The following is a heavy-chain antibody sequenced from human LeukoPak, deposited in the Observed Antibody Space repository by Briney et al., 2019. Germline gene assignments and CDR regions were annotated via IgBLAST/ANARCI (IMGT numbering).Heavy chain of an antibody. Sequence: GGSLRLSCSASGFTFNNYAMTWVRQAPGKGLEWVSTISGSGDSTYYADSVKGRFTISRDNSKNTAFLQMYSLRAEDTALYYCVKGGLRSGYSFEDWGQGTLVSVSS. CDR1: GFTFNNYA. V-gene: IGHV3-23*01. D-gene: IGHD3-9*01. CDR3: VKGGLRSGYSFED. CDR2: ISGSGDST. J-gene: IGHJ4*02.